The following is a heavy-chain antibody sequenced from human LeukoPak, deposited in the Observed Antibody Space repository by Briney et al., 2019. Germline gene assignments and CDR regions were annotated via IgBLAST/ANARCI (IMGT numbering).Heavy chain of an antibody. J-gene: IGHJ3*02. Sequence: GGSLRLSCAASGFTFSSYSMNWVRQAPGKGLEWVSSISSSSRYIYYADSLKGRFTISRDNAKNSLYLQMNSLRAEDTAVYYCASGTVTTDAFDIWGQGTMVTVSS. D-gene: IGHD4-17*01. CDR3: ASGTVTTDAFDI. V-gene: IGHV3-21*04. CDR2: ISSSSRYI. CDR1: GFTFSSYS.